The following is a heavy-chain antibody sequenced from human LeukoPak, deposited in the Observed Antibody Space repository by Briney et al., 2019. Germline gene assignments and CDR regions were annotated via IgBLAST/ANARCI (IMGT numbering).Heavy chain of an antibody. Sequence: GGSLRLSCAASGFTFSSYTMSWVRQAPGKGLEWVPTITTSDGNTYYADSVKGRFTASRDNSKNTLFLQMNSLRAEDTAVYYCAKDGGLWVSAHWGDSWGRGTLVTVS. D-gene: IGHD7-27*01. V-gene: IGHV3-23*01. CDR1: GFTFSSYT. CDR2: ITTSDGNT. CDR3: AKDGGLWVSAHWGDS. J-gene: IGHJ4*02.